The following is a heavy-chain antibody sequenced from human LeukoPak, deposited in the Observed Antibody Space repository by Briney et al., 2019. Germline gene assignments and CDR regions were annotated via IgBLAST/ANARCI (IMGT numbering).Heavy chain of an antibody. CDR2: TSGSGGST. D-gene: IGHD3-10*01. CDR3: AKPLGGFGTHDAFDI. CDR1: GFTFSTYV. Sequence: GGSLRLSCVASGFTFSTYVMTWVRQAPGKGLEWASSTSGSGGSTFYAGSVKGRFTMSRDNSKNTLYLQMNSLRAEDTAVYYCAKPLGGFGTHDAFDIWGQGTMVTVSS. V-gene: IGHV3-23*01. J-gene: IGHJ3*02.